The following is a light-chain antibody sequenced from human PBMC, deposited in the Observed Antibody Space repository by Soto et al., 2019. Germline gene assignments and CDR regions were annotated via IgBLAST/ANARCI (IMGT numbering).Light chain of an antibody. Sequence: QSALTQPPSASGSPGQSVTISCTGTSRDVGGYNRVSWYQQHPGKAPKFMIYEVSRRPSGVPDRFSGSKSGNTASLTISGLQTDDEADYYCASYAGSNNPVIFGGGTKLTVL. J-gene: IGLJ2*01. CDR2: EVS. CDR1: SRDVGGYNR. CDR3: ASYAGSNNPVI. V-gene: IGLV2-8*01.